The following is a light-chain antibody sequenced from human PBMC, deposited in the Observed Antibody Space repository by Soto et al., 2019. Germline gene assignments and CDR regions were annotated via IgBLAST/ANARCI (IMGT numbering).Light chain of an antibody. Sequence: QSALTQPPSVSAAPGQKVTISCSGSSSNIGNKYVSWYQQFPGTAPKLLIYDNNKRPSGIPDRFSGSRSGTSATLGITGLQTGDEAYYYCGTWDSSLGTGVFGGGTKVTVL. CDR3: GTWDSSLGTGV. CDR2: DNN. CDR1: SSNIGNKY. V-gene: IGLV1-51*01. J-gene: IGLJ2*01.